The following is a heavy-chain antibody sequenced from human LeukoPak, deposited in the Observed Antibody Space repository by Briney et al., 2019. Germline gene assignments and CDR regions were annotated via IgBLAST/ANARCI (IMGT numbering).Heavy chain of an antibody. CDR3: ARDSTVVTRSGFDY. CDR1: GGSFSGYY. V-gene: IGHV4-34*01. CDR2: IYHSGST. Sequence: SETLSLTCAVYGGSFSGYYWGWIRQPPGKGLEWIGNIYHSGSTYYNPSLKSRVTISVDTSKNQFCLRLYSVTAADTAVYYCARDSTVVTRSGFDYWGQGTLVTVSS. D-gene: IGHD4-23*01. J-gene: IGHJ4*02.